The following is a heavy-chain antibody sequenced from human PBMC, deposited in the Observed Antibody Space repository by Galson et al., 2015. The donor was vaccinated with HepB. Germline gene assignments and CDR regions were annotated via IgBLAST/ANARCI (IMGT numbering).Heavy chain of an antibody. V-gene: IGHV3-33*01. CDR1: GFSFSSYG. CDR2: IWYDGSNK. D-gene: IGHD7-27*01. J-gene: IGHJ4*02. CDR3: ARDLTGYFDY. Sequence: SLRLSCAASGFSFSSYGMHWVRLAPGKGLEWVAFIWYDGSNKHYADSVKGRFTISRDNSKNTLYLQMSSLRAEDTAVYYCARDLTGYFDYWGQGTLVTVSS.